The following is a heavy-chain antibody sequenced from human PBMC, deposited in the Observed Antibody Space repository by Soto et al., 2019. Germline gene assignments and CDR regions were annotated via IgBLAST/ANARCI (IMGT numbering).Heavy chain of an antibody. CDR3: AKVMGVRGVTSGADY. CDR2: ISYDGSNK. Sequence: QVQLVDSGGGVVQPGRSLRLSCAASGFTFSSFGMHWVRQAPAKGLEWVAVISYDGSNKYYADSGKGRFTISRDNSKNTLYLQMNSLRAEDTAVYYCAKVMGVRGVTSGADYWGQGTLVTVSS. D-gene: IGHD3-10*01. CDR1: GFTFSSFG. J-gene: IGHJ4*02. V-gene: IGHV3-30*18.